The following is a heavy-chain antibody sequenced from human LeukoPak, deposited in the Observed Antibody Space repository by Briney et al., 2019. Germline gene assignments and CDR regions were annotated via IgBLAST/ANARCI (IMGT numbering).Heavy chain of an antibody. Sequence: SQTLSLTCAVSGGSISSGGYSWSWIRQPPGKGLEWIGYIYHSGSTYYNPSLKSRVTISVDRSKNQFSLELSSVTAADTAVYYCASCPKGGWSGYYYYYYYMDVWGKGTTVTVSS. V-gene: IGHV4-30-2*01. CDR2: IYHSGST. CDR1: GGSISSGGYS. J-gene: IGHJ6*03. D-gene: IGHD3-3*01. CDR3: ASCPKGGWSGYYYYYYYMDV.